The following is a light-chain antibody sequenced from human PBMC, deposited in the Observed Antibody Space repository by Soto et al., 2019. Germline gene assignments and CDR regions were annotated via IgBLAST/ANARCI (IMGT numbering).Light chain of an antibody. CDR3: LQSFRTAYT. Sequence: DIPMTQSPSSLSASVGDRVTITCRASQTINKNLNWYQQKPGQAPNLLIYPASDFQSGVPSRISGSGSGTAFPLTISGLQPEDFANYYFLQSFRTAYTFGQGTDLEI. CDR1: QTINKN. V-gene: IGKV1-39*01. CDR2: PAS. J-gene: IGKJ2*01.